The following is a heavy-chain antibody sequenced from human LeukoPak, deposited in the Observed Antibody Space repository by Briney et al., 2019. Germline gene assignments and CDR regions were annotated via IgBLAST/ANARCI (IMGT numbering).Heavy chain of an antibody. CDR3: AINYGDYYYYYMDV. CDR2: INHSGST. CDR1: GGSFSGYY. J-gene: IGHJ6*03. V-gene: IGHV4-34*01. Sequence: PSETLSLTCAVYGGSFSGYYWTWIRQPPGKGLEWIGEINHSGSTNYNPSLKSRVTISVDTSKNQFSLKLSSVTAADTAVYYCAINYGDYYYYYMDVWGKGTTVTVSS. D-gene: IGHD4-17*01.